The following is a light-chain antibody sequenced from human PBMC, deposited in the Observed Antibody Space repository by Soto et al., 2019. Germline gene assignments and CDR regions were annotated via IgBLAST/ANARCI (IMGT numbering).Light chain of an antibody. Sequence: QSALTQPPSASGSPGQSVTISCTGTSSDVGGYNYVSWYQQYPGKAPKLMIYEVSKRPSGVPDRFSGSKSGNTASLTVSGLEAEDEAYYYCNSSAGSNHWVFGGGTKLTVL. CDR1: SSDVGGYNY. CDR3: NSSAGSNHWV. V-gene: IGLV2-8*01. J-gene: IGLJ3*02. CDR2: EVS.